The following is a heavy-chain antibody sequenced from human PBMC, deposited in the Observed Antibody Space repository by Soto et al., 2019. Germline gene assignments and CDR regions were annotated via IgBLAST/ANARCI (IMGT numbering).Heavy chain of an antibody. CDR2: IDGSGGDT. V-gene: IGHV3-23*01. CDR1: GFTFSSYA. CDR3: AKEIVAAAYVETSPFDF. J-gene: IGHJ4*02. Sequence: EVRLLESGGGLVQPGGSLRLSCAASGFTFSSYAMGWVRQAPGKGLEWVSGIDGSGGDTSFADSVKGRFTISRDNSENTLYLHMNSLRAEDTARYFCAKEIVAAAYVETSPFDFWGQGTPVTVSS. D-gene: IGHD2-15*01.